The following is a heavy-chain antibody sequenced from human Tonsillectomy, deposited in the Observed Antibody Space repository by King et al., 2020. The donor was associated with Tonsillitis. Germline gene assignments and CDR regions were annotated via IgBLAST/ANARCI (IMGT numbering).Heavy chain of an antibody. CDR1: GFIVSSHY. J-gene: IGHJ5*02. CDR2: IYSGGST. V-gene: IGHV3-53*01. CDR3: ARHDWFDP. Sequence: VQLVESGGALIQPGGSLRLSCAVSGFIVSSHYMSWVRQAPGTGLEWVSVIYSGGSTYYADSVRGRFTISRDISNNTLYLQMNSLRTEDTGVYYCARHDWFDPWGQGTLVTVSS.